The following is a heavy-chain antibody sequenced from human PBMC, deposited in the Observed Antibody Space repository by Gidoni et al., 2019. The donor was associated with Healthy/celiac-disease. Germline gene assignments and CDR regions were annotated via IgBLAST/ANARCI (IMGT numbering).Heavy chain of an antibody. V-gene: IGHV3-33*01. CDR3: ASAGDEYSSSSALSDAFDI. CDR2: IWYDGSNK. Sequence: QVQLVESGGGVVQPGRSLRLSCAASGFTFSSYGWYWVRQAPGKGLEWVAVIWYDGSNKYYADSVKGRFTISRDNSKNTLYLQMNSLRAEDTAVYYCASAGDEYSSSSALSDAFDIWGQGTMVTVSS. CDR1: GFTFSSYG. D-gene: IGHD6-6*01. J-gene: IGHJ3*02.